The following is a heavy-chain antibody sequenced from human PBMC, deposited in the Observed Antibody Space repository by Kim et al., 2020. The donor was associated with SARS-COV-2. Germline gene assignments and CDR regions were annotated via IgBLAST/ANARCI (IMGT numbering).Heavy chain of an antibody. CDR1: GGSISSSNW. CDR3: ARDRGFGELGPNGFDP. V-gene: IGHV4-4*02. Sequence: SETLSLTCAVSGGSISSSNWWSWVRQPPGKGLGWIGEIYHSGSTNYNPSLKSRVTISVDKSKNQFSLKLSSVTAADTAVYYCARDRGFGELGPNGFDPWGQGTLVTVSS. D-gene: IGHD3-10*01. J-gene: IGHJ5*02. CDR2: IYHSGST.